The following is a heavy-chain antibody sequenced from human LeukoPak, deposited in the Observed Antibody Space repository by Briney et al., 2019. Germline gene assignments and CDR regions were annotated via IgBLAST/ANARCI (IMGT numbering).Heavy chain of an antibody. J-gene: IGHJ4*02. CDR1: GYTFTSYG. CDR3: ARDRGYFWSGSSPFDY. V-gene: IGHV1-18*01. D-gene: IGHD3-3*01. CDR2: ISAYNGNT. Sequence: ASVKVSCKASGYTFTSYGISWVRQAPGQGLEWMGWISAYNGNTNYAQKLQGRVTMTTDTSTSTAYMELRSLRSDDTAVYYCARDRGYFWSGSSPFDYWGQGTLVTVSS.